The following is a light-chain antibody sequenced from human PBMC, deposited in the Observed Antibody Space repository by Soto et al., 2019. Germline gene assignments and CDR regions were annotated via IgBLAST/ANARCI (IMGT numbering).Light chain of an antibody. CDR2: DVS. J-gene: IGLJ1*01. CDR3: SSYTGSSTYV. Sequence: QSVLTQPASVSGSPGQSITISCTGTRSDVGGYNYVSWYQQHPGKAPKLMIYDVSNRPSGIFNRFSGSKSGNTASLTISGLQAEDEADYYCSSYTGSSTYVFGTGTKVTVL. CDR1: RSDVGGYNY. V-gene: IGLV2-14*01.